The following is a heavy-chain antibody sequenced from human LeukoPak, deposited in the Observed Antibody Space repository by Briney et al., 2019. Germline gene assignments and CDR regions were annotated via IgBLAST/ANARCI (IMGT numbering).Heavy chain of an antibody. J-gene: IGHJ4*02. V-gene: IGHV4-39*02. CDR2: IYYSGST. D-gene: IGHD3-3*01. CDR3: ASLRERSYYARGFDY. Sequence: SETLSLTCSVSGGSISSSSYYWGWIRQPPGNGLEWIGSIYYSGSTYYNSSFKSRVTISVDTSKIHFSLKLSSVTAADTAVYYCASLRERSYYARGFDYWGQGTLVTVSS. CDR1: GGSISSSSYY.